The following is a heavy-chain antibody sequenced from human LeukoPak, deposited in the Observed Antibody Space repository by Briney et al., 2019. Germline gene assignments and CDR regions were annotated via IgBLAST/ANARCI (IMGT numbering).Heavy chain of an antibody. CDR3: IRDFRSADL. Sequence: GGSLRLSCVASGFTFSNYWMHWVRQPPGKGLVWVSRIYVDGCTTNYADSVKGRFTISRDNAKNTVYLEMNSLSVEDTATYYCIRDFRSADLWGQGTLVTVTS. J-gene: IGHJ5*02. CDR1: GFTFSNYW. CDR2: IYVDGCTT. V-gene: IGHV3-74*01.